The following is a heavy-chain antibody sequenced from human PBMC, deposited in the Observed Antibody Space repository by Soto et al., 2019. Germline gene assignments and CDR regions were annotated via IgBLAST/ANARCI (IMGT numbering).Heavy chain of an antibody. D-gene: IGHD3-22*01. CDR3: ARGPGSSGYYLIDY. V-gene: IGHV4-31*03. CDR1: GGSISSGGYY. Sequence: QVQLQESGPGLVKPSQTLSLTCTVSGGSISSGGYYWSWIRQHPGKGLEWIGYIYYSGSTYYNPSLKSRVTISVDTSKNQCSLKLSSVTAAVTAVYYCARGPGSSGYYLIDYWGQGTLVTVSS. J-gene: IGHJ4*02. CDR2: IYYSGST.